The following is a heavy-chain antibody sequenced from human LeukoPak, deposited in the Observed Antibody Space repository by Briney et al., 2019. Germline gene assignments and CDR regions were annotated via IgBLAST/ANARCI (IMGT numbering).Heavy chain of an antibody. CDR1: GFTFDDYV. Sequence: PGRSLRLSCAASGFTFDDYVMHWVRQAPGKGLEWVSGISWNSGRIGYADSVKGRFTISRDNAKNSLYLQMNSLRAEDTALYYCAKDVTATASSYYGMDVWGQGTTVTVSS. CDR2: ISWNSGRI. J-gene: IGHJ6*02. D-gene: IGHD2-21*02. CDR3: AKDVTATASSYYGMDV. V-gene: IGHV3-9*01.